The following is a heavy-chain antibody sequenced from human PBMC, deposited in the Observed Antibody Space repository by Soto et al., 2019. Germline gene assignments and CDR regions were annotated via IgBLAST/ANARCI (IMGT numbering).Heavy chain of an antibody. V-gene: IGHV3-21*01. CDR1: GFTFSSYS. D-gene: IGHD6-6*01. Sequence: EVQLVESGGGLVKPGGSLRLSCAASGFTFSSYSMNWVRQAPGKGLEWVSSISSSSSYIYYADSVKGRFTISRDNAKNSLYLQMNSLRAEDTAVYYCARDLPPRTYSSSFGGRVSSFDYWGQGTLVTVSS. CDR3: ARDLPPRTYSSSFGGRVSSFDY. CDR2: ISSSSSYI. J-gene: IGHJ4*02.